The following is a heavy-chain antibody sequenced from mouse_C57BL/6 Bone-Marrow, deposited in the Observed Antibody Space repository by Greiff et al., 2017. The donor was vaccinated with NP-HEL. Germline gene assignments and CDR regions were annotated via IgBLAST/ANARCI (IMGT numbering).Heavy chain of an antibody. D-gene: IGHD2-3*01. CDR2: IDPETGGT. V-gene: IGHV1-15*01. CDR3: TIDDGYYRFAY. CDR1: GYTFTDYE. Sequence: QVQLQQSGAELVRPGASVTLSCKASGYTFTDYEMHWVKQTPVHGLEWIGAIDPETGGTAYNQKFKGKAILTADKSSSTAYMELRSLTSEDAAVYYSTIDDGYYRFAYWGQGTLVTVAA. J-gene: IGHJ3*01.